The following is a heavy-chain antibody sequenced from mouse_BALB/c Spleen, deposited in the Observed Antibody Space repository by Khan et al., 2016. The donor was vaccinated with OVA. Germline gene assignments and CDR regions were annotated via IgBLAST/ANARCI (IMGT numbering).Heavy chain of an antibody. J-gene: IGHJ3*01. V-gene: IGHV1-9*01. Sequence: QVQLQQSGADLMKPGASVKISCKAIGYTFSSYWIEWVKQRPGHGLEWIGDILSGSLSTNYNEKFKGKATFTADTSSNTDYMQLSSLTSEDSAVYHCARGDYEGFAYWGQGTLVTVSA. CDR2: ILSGSLST. CDR1: GYTFSSYW. D-gene: IGHD2-4*01. CDR3: ARGDYEGFAY.